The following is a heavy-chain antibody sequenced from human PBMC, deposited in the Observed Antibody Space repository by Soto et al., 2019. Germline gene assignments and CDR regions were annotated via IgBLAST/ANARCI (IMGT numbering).Heavy chain of an antibody. V-gene: IGHV3-7*01. Sequence: GGSLRLSCAASGVTFSSYWMSWVRQAPGKGLEWVANIKQDGSEKYYVDSVKGRFTISRDNAKNSLYLQMNSLRAEDTAVYYCARDSGGGTYYDYVWGRYLGGYADAYDIWGQGTMVTVSS. CDR3: ARDSGGGTYYDYVWGRYLGGYADAYDI. CDR2: IKQDGSEK. J-gene: IGHJ3*02. D-gene: IGHD3-16*02. CDR1: GVTFSSYW.